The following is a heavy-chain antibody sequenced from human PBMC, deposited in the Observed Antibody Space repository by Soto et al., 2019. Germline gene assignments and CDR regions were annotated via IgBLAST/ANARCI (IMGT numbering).Heavy chain of an antibody. Sequence: QVQLVQSGAEVKKPGASVKVSCKASGYTFTSYGISWVRQAPGQGLEWMGWISAYKGNTNYAQKLQGRVTMTTDTTTRTAYIELRSVRSDDTAVYYCAREVGGSGYVSAFFVYSSYYFDYLGQGTLVTVSS. CDR3: AREVGGSGYVSAFFVYSSYYFDY. V-gene: IGHV1-18*01. CDR1: GYTFTSYG. D-gene: IGHD5-12*01. J-gene: IGHJ4*02. CDR2: ISAYKGNT.